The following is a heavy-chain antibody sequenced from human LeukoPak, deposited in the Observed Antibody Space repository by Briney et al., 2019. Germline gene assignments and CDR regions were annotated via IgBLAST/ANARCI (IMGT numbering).Heavy chain of an antibody. CDR1: GGSISSYY. Sequence: SETLSHTCTVSGGSISSYYWSWIRQPPGKGLEWIGYIYYSGSTNYNPSLKSRVTISVDTSKNQFSLKLSSVTAADTAVYYCARVVVTAIPYYFDYWGQGTLVTVSS. V-gene: IGHV4-59*01. D-gene: IGHD2-21*02. CDR3: ARVVVTAIPYYFDY. CDR2: IYYSGST. J-gene: IGHJ4*02.